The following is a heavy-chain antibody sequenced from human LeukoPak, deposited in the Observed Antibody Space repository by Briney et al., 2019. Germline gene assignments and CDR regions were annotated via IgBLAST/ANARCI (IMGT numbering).Heavy chain of an antibody. CDR1: GFTFSSYS. Sequence: GGSLRLSCAASGFTFSSYSMNWVRQAPGKGLGWVSSISSSSSYIYYADSVKGRFTISRDNAKNSLYLQMNSLRAEDTAVYYCARDRTVAGRFDYWGQGTLVTVSS. CDR2: ISSSSSYI. CDR3: ARDRTVAGRFDY. J-gene: IGHJ4*02. D-gene: IGHD6-19*01. V-gene: IGHV3-21*01.